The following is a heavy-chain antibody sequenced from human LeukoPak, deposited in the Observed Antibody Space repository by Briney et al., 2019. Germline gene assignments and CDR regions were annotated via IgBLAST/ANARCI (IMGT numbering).Heavy chain of an antibody. V-gene: IGHV1-2*02. D-gene: IGHD6-19*01. Sequence: ASVKVSCKASGYTFTGYYMHWVRQAPGQGLEWMGWINPNSGGTNYAQKLQGRVTMTTDTSSSTAYMELRSLRSDDTAVYYCARQGSIAVAADYWGQGTLVTVSS. J-gene: IGHJ4*02. CDR3: ARQGSIAVAADY. CDR2: INPNSGGT. CDR1: GYTFTGYY.